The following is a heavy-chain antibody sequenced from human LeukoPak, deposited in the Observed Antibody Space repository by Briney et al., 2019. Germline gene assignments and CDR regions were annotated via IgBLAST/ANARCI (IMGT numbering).Heavy chain of an antibody. CDR3: ARDAVLEYSSSSSYFDP. V-gene: IGHV4-38-2*02. Sequence: SETLSLTCTVSNYSISSGYYWAWIRQPPGKGLEWIGNIYHSGNTYYNPSLKSRVTISVDTSKNQFSLKLGSVTAADTAVYYCARDAVLEYSSSSSYFDPWGQGTLVTVSS. CDR1: NYSISSGYY. CDR2: IYHSGNT. D-gene: IGHD6-6*01. J-gene: IGHJ5*02.